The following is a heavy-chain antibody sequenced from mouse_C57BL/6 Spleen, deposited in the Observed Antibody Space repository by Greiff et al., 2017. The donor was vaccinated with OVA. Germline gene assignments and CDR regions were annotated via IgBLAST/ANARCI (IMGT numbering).Heavy chain of an antibody. CDR1: GFTFSDYG. J-gene: IGHJ2*01. Sequence: EVHLVESGGGLVKPGGSLKLSCAASGFTFSDYGMHWVRQAPEEGLEWVAYISSGSSTIYYADTVKGRFTISRDNAKNTLFLQMTSLRSEDTAMYYCARSITTVVGDYWGQGTTLTVSS. CDR3: ARSITTVVGDY. CDR2: ISSGSSTI. V-gene: IGHV5-17*01. D-gene: IGHD1-1*01.